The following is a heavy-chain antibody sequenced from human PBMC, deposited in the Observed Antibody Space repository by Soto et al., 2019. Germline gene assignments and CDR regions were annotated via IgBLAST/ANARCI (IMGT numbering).Heavy chain of an antibody. CDR2: FHYSGST. D-gene: IGHD4-17*01. J-gene: IGHJ4*02. Sequence: QLQLQESGPGLVKPSETLSLTCTVSGGSISSSPYYWGWIRQSPGKGLEWIASFHYSGSTYYKPSLKSRVTFSVATSRNQFSLKLTSVTAADTAVYFCARHQGDYVGLDYWGQGTLVTVSS. CDR1: GGSISSSPYY. V-gene: IGHV4-39*01. CDR3: ARHQGDYVGLDY.